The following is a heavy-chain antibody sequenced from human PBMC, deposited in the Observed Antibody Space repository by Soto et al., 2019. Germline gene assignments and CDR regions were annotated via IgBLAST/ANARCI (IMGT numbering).Heavy chain of an antibody. J-gene: IGHJ4*02. CDR3: AKAYVVGSSEQPYYWDY. CDR2: ISGSGGRS. D-gene: IGHD6-13*01. CDR1: GFTFSNYA. V-gene: IGHV3-23*01. Sequence: EVQLLDSGGGLVQPGGSLRLSCAASGFTFSNYAMTWVRQGPGKGLEWVSGISGSGGRSYYADSVKGRFTISRDNSKSTWYLQMNSLRAEDTAVYYCAKAYVVGSSEQPYYWDYWGQGTLVTVAS.